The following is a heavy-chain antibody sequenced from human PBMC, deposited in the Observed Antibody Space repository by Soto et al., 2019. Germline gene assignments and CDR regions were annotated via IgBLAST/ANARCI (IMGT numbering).Heavy chain of an antibody. V-gene: IGHV1-18*04. Sequence: ASVQVSGKASGYTSADFGISWVRQAPGQGLEWMGWVSGNNGASNPTPKPQGRITITLYTSTGVSYTALRLLSSDDTAIFYCVGVQKYVRVNGNWFDSWGQGTLVTVSS. D-gene: IGHD2-2*01. CDR3: VGVQKYVRVNGNWFDS. J-gene: IGHJ5*01. CDR1: GYTSADFG. CDR2: VSGNNGAS.